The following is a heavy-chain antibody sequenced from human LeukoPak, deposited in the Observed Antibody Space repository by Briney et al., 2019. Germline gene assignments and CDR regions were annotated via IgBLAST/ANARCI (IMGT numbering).Heavy chain of an antibody. V-gene: IGHV3-7*01. Sequence: GGSLRLSCAASGFTFRNYWMSWVRQAPGKGLEWVANIKQDGSLKYYADSLKGRFTISRDNAKTSVYLQMSSLRAEDTAVYFCARIGYSSSSFDYWGQGTLVTVSP. CDR1: GFTFRNYW. CDR2: IKQDGSLK. CDR3: ARIGYSSSSFDY. J-gene: IGHJ4*02. D-gene: IGHD6-6*01.